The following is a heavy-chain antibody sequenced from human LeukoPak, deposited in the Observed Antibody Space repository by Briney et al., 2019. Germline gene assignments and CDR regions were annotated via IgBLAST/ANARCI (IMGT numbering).Heavy chain of an antibody. CDR3: ARSEPYDFWSGYRQNWFDP. J-gene: IGHJ5*02. CDR1: GGSVSSGSYY. V-gene: IGHV4-61*01. Sequence: PSETLSLTCTVSGGSVSSGSYYWSWIRQPPGKGLEWIVYIYYSGSTNYNPSLKSQVTISVDTSKNQFSLKLSSVTAADTAVYYCARSEPYDFWSGYRQNWFDPWGQGTLVTVSS. CDR2: IYYSGST. D-gene: IGHD3-3*01.